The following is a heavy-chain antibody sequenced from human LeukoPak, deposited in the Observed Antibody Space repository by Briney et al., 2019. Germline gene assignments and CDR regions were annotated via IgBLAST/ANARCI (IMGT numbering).Heavy chain of an antibody. D-gene: IGHD3-22*01. CDR1: GFFFSIYY. J-gene: IGHJ4*02. CDR3: AKGKRGYDRLFDD. Sequence: GGSLRLSCEASGFFFSIYYVPGVPHAPGEAVEGVVYITNDAENANNVFYAGSVQRRFPSSRDDAKNSVYLQMTSLRADDSAIYYCAKGKRGYDRLFDDWGQGTLVTVSS. CDR2: ITNDAENANNV. V-gene: IGHV3-11*04.